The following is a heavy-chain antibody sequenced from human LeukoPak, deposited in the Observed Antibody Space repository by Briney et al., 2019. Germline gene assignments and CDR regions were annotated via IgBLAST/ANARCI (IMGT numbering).Heavy chain of an antibody. CDR3: SSATSMTTVTTDY. D-gene: IGHD4-17*01. V-gene: IGHV3-30*03. CDR2: ISYDEANT. Sequence: GRTLRLSCAASGLAFSDYGMHWVRQAPGKGLECLAVISYDEANTYYADSVKGRFTVSRDNSKNTVFLQMNSLRVEDTAIYYCSSATSMTTVTTDYWGQGTLVTVSS. J-gene: IGHJ4*02. CDR1: GLAFSDYG.